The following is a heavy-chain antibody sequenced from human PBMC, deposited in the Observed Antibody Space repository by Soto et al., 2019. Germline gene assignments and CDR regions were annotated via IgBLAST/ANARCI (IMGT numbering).Heavy chain of an antibody. Sequence: SETLSLTCAVSGGSISSGGYSWSWVRQPPGKGLEWIGYIYHSGSTYYNPSLKSRVTISVDRSKNQFSLKLSSVTAADTAVYYCASFSGRFDPWGQGTLVTVSS. D-gene: IGHD2-15*01. CDR1: GGSISSGGYS. J-gene: IGHJ5*02. CDR3: ASFSGRFDP. CDR2: IYHSGST. V-gene: IGHV4-30-2*01.